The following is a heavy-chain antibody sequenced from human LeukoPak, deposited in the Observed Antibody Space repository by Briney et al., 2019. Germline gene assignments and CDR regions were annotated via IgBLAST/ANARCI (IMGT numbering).Heavy chain of an antibody. CDR3: ARDSSPDYYYYYMDV. CDR2: IYYSGST. Sequence: SETLSLTCTVSGGSISRSSYYWGWIRQPPGKGLEWIGSIYYSGSTYYNPSLKSRVTISVDTSKNQFSLKLSSVTAADTAVYYCARDSSPDYYYYYMDVWGKGTTVTVSS. D-gene: IGHD2-15*01. CDR1: GGSISRSSYY. J-gene: IGHJ6*03. V-gene: IGHV4-39*07.